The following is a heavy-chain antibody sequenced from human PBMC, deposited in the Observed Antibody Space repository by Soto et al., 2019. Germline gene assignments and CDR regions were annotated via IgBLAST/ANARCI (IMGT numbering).Heavy chain of an antibody. Sequence: PGGSLRLSCAASGFTFSSYAMSWVRQAPGKGLEWVSGINSDGGSTSYADSVKGRFTISRDNAKNTLYLQMNSLRAEDTAVYYCVRTSLVVAAATREDYWGQGTLVTVSS. J-gene: IGHJ4*02. CDR2: INSDGGST. CDR1: GFTFSSYA. V-gene: IGHV3-74*01. CDR3: VRTSLVVAAATREDY. D-gene: IGHD2-15*01.